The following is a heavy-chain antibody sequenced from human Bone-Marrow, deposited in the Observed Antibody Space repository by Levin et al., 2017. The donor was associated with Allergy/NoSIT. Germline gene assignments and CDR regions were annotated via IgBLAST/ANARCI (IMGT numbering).Heavy chain of an antibody. CDR3: ARGAPGIAAAGHFDY. Sequence: GESLKISCAASGFTVSSNYMSWVRQAPGKGLEWVSVIYSGGSTYYADSVKGRFTISRDNSKNTLYLQMNSLRAEDTAVYYCARGAPGIAAAGHFDYWGQGTLVTVSS. CDR1: GFTVSSNY. D-gene: IGHD6-13*01. J-gene: IGHJ4*02. CDR2: IYSGGST. V-gene: IGHV3-53*01.